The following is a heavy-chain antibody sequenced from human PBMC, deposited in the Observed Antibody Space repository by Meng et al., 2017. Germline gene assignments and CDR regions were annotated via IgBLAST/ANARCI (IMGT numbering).Heavy chain of an antibody. CDR1: GGTFSSYA. J-gene: IGHJ2*01. CDR2: IIPIFGTA. CDR3: AREWGIQLWLRRGYFDL. V-gene: IGHV1-69*01. Sequence: QVQRWRAGAGVKKPGSSVKVSCKASGGTFSSYAISWVGQAPGQGLEWMGGIIPIFGTANYAQKFQGRVTITADESTSTAYMELSSLRSEDTAVYYCAREWGIQLWLRRGYFDLWGRGTLVTVSS. D-gene: IGHD5-18*01.